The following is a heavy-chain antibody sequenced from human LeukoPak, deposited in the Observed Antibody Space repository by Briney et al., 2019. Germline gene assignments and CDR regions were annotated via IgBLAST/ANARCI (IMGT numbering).Heavy chain of an antibody. V-gene: IGHV4-59*01. J-gene: IGHJ2*01. Sequence: PSETLSLTCTVSGGSISNYYGNWIRQPPGKGLEWIGNIYYSGSTSYNPSLKSRVTISVDTSKNQFSLKLSSLTAADTAVYYCARRGANSGSYSHFDLWGRGTLVTVSS. CDR1: GGSISNYY. CDR2: IYYSGST. CDR3: ARRGANSGSYSHFDL. D-gene: IGHD1-26*01.